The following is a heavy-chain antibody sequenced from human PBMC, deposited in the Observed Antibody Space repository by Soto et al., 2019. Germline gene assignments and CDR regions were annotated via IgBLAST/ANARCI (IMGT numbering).Heavy chain of an antibody. D-gene: IGHD1-26*01. Sequence: GGSLRLSCAASGFTFSSYAMHWVRQAPGKGLEWVAVISYDGSNKYYADSVKGRFTISRDNSKNTLYLQMNSLRAEDTAVYYCARSGSYYVFANFDYWGQGTLVTVSS. V-gene: IGHV3-30-3*01. CDR2: ISYDGSNK. J-gene: IGHJ4*02. CDR3: ARSGSYYVFANFDY. CDR1: GFTFSSYA.